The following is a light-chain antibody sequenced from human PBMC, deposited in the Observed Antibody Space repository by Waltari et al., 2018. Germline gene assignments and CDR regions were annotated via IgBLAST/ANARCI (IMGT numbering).Light chain of an antibody. Sequence: DIEMTQSPSTLSASVGDRVTITCRASQSISIWLAWYQQKPGKAPKLLIYKASSLQSGVPSRFSGNGSETEFSLAISNLQTDDFATYYCQQYNRFWTFGQGTKVEVK. J-gene: IGKJ1*01. CDR1: QSISIW. V-gene: IGKV1-5*03. CDR3: QQYNRFWT. CDR2: KAS.